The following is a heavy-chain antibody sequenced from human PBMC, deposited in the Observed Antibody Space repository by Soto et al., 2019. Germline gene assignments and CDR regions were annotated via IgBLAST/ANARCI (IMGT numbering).Heavy chain of an antibody. J-gene: IGHJ6*02. CDR3: ARHKGGYYSGVDV. D-gene: IGHD3-16*01. CDR2: FYYSGTT. Sequence: QLQLQESGPGLVKPSETLSLTCTVSGGSFSSNSYYWAWIRQPPGKGLEGIGNFYYSGTTYYNPSLKSRVTISVDTSKNQFSLKLSSVTAADTAVYYCARHKGGYYSGVDVWGQGTTVTVSS. CDR1: GGSFSSNSYY. V-gene: IGHV4-39*01.